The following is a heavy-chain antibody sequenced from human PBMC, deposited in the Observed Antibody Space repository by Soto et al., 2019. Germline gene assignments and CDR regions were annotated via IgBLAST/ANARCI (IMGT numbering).Heavy chain of an antibody. D-gene: IGHD2-2*02. Sequence: ASVKVSFKASGYTFSGYYIHWLRQAPRQGLEWMGWINPNSGGTNYAQKFQGRVTVTRDTPTSTAYMELSRLTSDDTAVYYCARSLTEGYCTITGCYTRPLYGMDVWGQGTTVTVSS. V-gene: IGHV1-2*02. J-gene: IGHJ6*02. CDR2: INPNSGGT. CDR3: ARSLTEGYCTITGCYTRPLYGMDV. CDR1: GYTFSGYY.